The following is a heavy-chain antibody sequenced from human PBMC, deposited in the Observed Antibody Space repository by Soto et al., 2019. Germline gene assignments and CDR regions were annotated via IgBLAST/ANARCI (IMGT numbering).Heavy chain of an antibody. CDR2: ITSSGAA. CDR1: GFTFNNYA. V-gene: IGHV3-23*01. D-gene: IGHD3-22*01. J-gene: IGHJ5*02. Sequence: DVQLLESGGDLAQPGGSLRLSCEASGFTFNNYAIAWVLQAPGKGLEWVSGITSSGAAYYADSVKGRFTSSRDNSKNTLYLQMNSLRAEDTAVYYCAKGESSVSARDFDPWGQGTLVTVSS. CDR3: AKGESSVSARDFDP.